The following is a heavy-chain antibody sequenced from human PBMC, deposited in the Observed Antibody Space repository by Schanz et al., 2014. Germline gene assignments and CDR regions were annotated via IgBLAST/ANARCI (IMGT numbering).Heavy chain of an antibody. V-gene: IGHV3-23*04. Sequence: EVQLVESGGGLVKPGGSLRLSCAASGFTFNNFGMNWVRQAPGKGMEWVSAISGDGSSTYYADSVKGRFTISRDNSKNTVYLQMNSLGPEDTAVYYCAKSALWGSGVYYAIQIDYWGQGALVTVSS. D-gene: IGHD3-10*01. CDR3: AKSALWGSGVYYAIQIDY. J-gene: IGHJ4*02. CDR1: GFTFNNFG. CDR2: ISGDGSST.